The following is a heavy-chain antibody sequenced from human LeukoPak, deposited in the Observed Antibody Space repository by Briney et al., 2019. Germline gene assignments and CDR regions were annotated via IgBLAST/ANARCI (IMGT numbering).Heavy chain of an antibody. J-gene: IGHJ4*02. CDR3: ARALPAASHTSFDY. CDR2: IYSGGTT. CDR1: GFTVSDNY. V-gene: IGHV3-66*01. Sequence: GGSLRLSCAASGFTVSDNYMSWVRQAPGQGLEWVSIIYSGGTTYYADSVKGRFTISRDISRNMVYLQMNSLGAEDTAMFYCARALPAASHTSFDYWGQETLVTVSS. D-gene: IGHD2-2*01.